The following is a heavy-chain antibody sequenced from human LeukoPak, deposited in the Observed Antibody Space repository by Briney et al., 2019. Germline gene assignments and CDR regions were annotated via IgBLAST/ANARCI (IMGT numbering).Heavy chain of an antibody. CDR2: INPNSGGT. CDR3: ARGQGGIDYYYYMDV. D-gene: IGHD2-21*01. V-gene: IGHV1-2*02. Sequence: ASVKVSCKASGYTFTGYYMHWVRQAPGQGLEWMGWINPNSGGTNYAQKFQGRVTMTRDTSISTAYMELSRLRSDDTAVDYCARGQGGIDYYYYMDVWGKGTTVTVSS. J-gene: IGHJ6*03. CDR1: GYTFTGYY.